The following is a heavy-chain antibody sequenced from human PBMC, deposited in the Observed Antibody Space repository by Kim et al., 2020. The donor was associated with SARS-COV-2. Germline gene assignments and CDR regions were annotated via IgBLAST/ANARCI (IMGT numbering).Heavy chain of an antibody. Sequence: SVKGRLTISRDNAKNTLYLQMNSLRAEDTAVYYCARDPTYDSSGHRLFDYWGQGTLVTVSS. V-gene: IGHV3-74*01. J-gene: IGHJ4*02. CDR3: ARDPTYDSSGHRLFDY. D-gene: IGHD3-22*01.